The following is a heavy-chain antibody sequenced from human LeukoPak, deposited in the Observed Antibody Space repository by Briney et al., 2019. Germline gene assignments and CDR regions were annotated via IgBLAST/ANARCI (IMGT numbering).Heavy chain of an antibody. CDR1: GGSFSSYY. CDR3: ARQIQLWLRGYFDY. J-gene: IGHJ4*02. V-gene: IGHV4-39*01. Sequence: SSETLSLTCAVYGGSFSSYYWGWIRQPPGKGLEWIGSIYYSGSTYYNPSLKSRVTISVDTSKNQFSLKLSSVTAADTAVYYCARQIQLWLRGYFDYWGQGTLVTVSS. D-gene: IGHD5-18*01. CDR2: IYYSGST.